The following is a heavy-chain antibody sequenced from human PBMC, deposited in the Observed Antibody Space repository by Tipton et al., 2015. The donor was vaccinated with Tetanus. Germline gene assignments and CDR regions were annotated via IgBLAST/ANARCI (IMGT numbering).Heavy chain of an antibody. CDR3: ARDHGITWGGMGYYYGMDV. V-gene: IGHV4-59*01. Sequence: TLSLTCTVSGGSISGYYWTWMRQPPGKGLEWLGYIYYRGETNYNPSVSSRLTISLDTSKNQVSLRLTSVTAADTAVYYCARDHGITWGGMGYYYGMDVWGQGTTVTVS. J-gene: IGHJ6*02. CDR2: IYYRGET. CDR1: GGSISGYY. D-gene: IGHD3-16*01.